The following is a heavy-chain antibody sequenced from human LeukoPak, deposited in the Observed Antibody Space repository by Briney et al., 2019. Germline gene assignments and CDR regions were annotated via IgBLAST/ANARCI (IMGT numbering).Heavy chain of an antibody. D-gene: IGHD3-22*01. CDR3: ASSYYDSSDPPDY. CDR1: GYTFTGNY. Sequence: GASVKVSCKASGYTFTGNYIHRVRQAPGQGLEWMGWIDPDSGGTRYAQEFQGRVTMTRDTSISTAYMELSRLRSDDTAVYYCASSYYDSSDPPDYWGQGTLVTVSS. V-gene: IGHV1-2*02. J-gene: IGHJ4*02. CDR2: IDPDSGGT.